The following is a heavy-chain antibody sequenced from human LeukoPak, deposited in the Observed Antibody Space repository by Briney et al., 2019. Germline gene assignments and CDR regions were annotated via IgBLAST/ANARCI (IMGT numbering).Heavy chain of an antibody. V-gene: IGHV1-18*01. D-gene: IGHD2-2*01. CDR3: ARVRSLYCSSTSCSDIDYYYYMDV. J-gene: IGHJ6*03. Sequence: ASVKVSCKASGYTFTSYGISWVRQPPGQGLEWMGLISAYNCNTNYAQKLQGRVTMTTDTSTSTAYMELRSLRSDDTAVYYCARVRSLYCSSTSCSDIDYYYYMDVWGKGTTVTVSS. CDR1: GYTFTSYG. CDR2: ISAYNCNT.